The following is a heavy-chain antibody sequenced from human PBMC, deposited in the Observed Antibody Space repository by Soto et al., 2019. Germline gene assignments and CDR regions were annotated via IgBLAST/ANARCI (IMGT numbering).Heavy chain of an antibody. CDR1: GFPFSIYG. D-gene: IGHD3-10*01. J-gene: IGHJ6*02. CDR2: LWYDGSNQ. V-gene: IGHV3-33*01. CDR3: ARDKYGPHAGGMDV. Sequence: GGSLRLSCAASGFPFSIYGMHWVRQAPGKGLEWVAVLWYDGSNQYYADSVKGRFTISRDNSKNTLYLQMNSLRAEDTAVYYCARDKYGPHAGGMDVWGQGTTVTVSS.